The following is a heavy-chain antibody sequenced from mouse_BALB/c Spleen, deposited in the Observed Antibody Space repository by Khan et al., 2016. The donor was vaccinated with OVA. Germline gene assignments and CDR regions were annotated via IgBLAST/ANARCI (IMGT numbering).Heavy chain of an antibody. CDR1: GYTFTSYW. Sequence: QVQLKQSGAELVRPGASVKLSCKASGYTFTSYWMNWVKQRPGQGLEWIGMIDPSDSETHYNQMFKDKATLTVDKFSRTAYMQLSSLTSEDSAVYYCARREKYGYDPSGFAYWGQGTLVTVSA. CDR2: IDPSDSET. V-gene: IGHV1-61*01. D-gene: IGHD2-2*01. CDR3: ARREKYGYDPSGFAY. J-gene: IGHJ3*01.